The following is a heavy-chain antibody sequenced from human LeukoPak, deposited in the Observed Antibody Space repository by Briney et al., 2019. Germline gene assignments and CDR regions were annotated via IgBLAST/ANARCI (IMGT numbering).Heavy chain of an antibody. Sequence: SETLSLICTVSGGSISSYYWSWIRQPAGKGLEWIGRIYSSGSTNYNPSLKSRVTMAVNTSKNQFSLKLSSVTAADTAVYYCAVRDLGDFDYWGQGTLVTVSS. V-gene: IGHV4-4*07. CDR3: AVRDLGDFDY. CDR2: IYSSGST. CDR1: GGSISSYY. J-gene: IGHJ4*02.